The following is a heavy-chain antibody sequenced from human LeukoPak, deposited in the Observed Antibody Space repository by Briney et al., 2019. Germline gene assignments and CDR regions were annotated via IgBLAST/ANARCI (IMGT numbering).Heavy chain of an antibody. CDR1: GFTFSSYW. CDR3: ARDASLVTAYSYYYMDV. Sequence: GGSLRLSCAASGFTFSSYWMSWVRQAPGKGLEWVANINQDGSEKYYVDSVKGRFTISRDNAKNSLYLQVNSLRAEDTAVYYCARDASLVTAYSYYYMDVWGKGTTVTVSS. J-gene: IGHJ6*03. CDR2: INQDGSEK. V-gene: IGHV3-7*01. D-gene: IGHD3-9*01.